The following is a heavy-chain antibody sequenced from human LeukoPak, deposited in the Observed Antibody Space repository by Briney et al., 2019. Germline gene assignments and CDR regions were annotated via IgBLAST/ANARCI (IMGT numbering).Heavy chain of an antibody. CDR3: ARGPTYDYVWGSYRSSSYFDY. D-gene: IGHD3-16*02. V-gene: IGHV1-69*06. CDR2: IIPIFGTA. J-gene: IGHJ4*02. CDR1: GGTFSSYA. Sequence: SVKVSCKASGGTFSSYAISWVRQAPGQGLEWMGGIIPIFGTANYAQKFQGRVTMTADKSTSTAYMELSSLRSEDTAVYYCARGPTYDYVWGSYRSSSYFDYWGQGTLVTVSS.